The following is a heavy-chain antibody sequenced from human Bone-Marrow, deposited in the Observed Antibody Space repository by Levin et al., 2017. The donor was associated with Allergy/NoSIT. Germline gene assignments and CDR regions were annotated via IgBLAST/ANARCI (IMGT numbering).Heavy chain of an antibody. Sequence: PGESLKISCAASGYTFSAYSLNWVRQAPGKGLEWVASISSSSSDIYYADSVKGRFIVSRDDAKSSLHLQMNSLRAEDTAVYYCASTLGYCEGTTCYQYYGMDVWGQGTTVTVSS. CDR2: ISSSSSDI. V-gene: IGHV3-21*01. CDR1: GYTFSAYS. J-gene: IGHJ6*02. D-gene: IGHD2-15*01. CDR3: ASTLGYCEGTTCYQYYGMDV.